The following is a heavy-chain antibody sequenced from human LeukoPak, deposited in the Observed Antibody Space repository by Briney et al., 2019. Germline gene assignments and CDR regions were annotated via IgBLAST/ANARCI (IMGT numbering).Heavy chain of an antibody. CDR3: AREAGQLFTLPDY. D-gene: IGHD3-16*01. CDR1: GFTFRSYW. CDR2: IKPDGSQK. J-gene: IGHJ4*02. Sequence: GGSLRLSCAASGFTFRSYWMSWVRQAPGKGLEWVANIKPDGSQKYYVDSVKGRFTISRDNPKNSLYLQMNSLSAEDTAVYFCAREAGQLFTLPDYWGQGTLVTVSS. V-gene: IGHV3-7*01.